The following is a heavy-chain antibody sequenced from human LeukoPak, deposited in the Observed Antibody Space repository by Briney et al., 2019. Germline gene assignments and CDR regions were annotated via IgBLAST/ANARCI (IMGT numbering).Heavy chain of an antibody. CDR2: IYPGDSDT. D-gene: IGHD3-22*01. V-gene: IGHV5-51*01. Sequence: GESLKISCKGSGYSFTSYWIGWVRQIPGKGLEWMGIIYPGDSDTRYSPSFQGQVTISADKSISTAYLQWSSLKASDTAMYYCARGPYYYDSSGYQELSYWGQGTLVTVSS. CDR1: GYSFTSYW. CDR3: ARGPYYYDSSGYQELSY. J-gene: IGHJ4*02.